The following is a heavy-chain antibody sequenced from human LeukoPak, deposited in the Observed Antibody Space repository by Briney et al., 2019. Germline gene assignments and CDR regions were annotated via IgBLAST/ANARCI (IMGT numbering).Heavy chain of an antibody. CDR2: IYYSGST. Sequence: SETLSLTCAVYGGSFSSYYWSWIRQPPGKGLEWIGNIYYSGSTNYNPSLKSRVTISVDTSKSQFSLRLRSVTAADTAIYFCARVRWAATQPDKWGQGTLVTVSS. D-gene: IGHD4-23*01. CDR1: GGSFSSYY. V-gene: IGHV4-59*01. CDR3: ARVRWAATQPDK. J-gene: IGHJ4*02.